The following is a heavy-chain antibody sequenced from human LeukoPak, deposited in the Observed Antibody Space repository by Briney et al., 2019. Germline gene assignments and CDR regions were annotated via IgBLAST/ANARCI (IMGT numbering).Heavy chain of an antibody. CDR3: AKDLKTYYYDSSGYPGDY. Sequence: GGSLSLSCAASGFTFSSYGMHWVRQAPGKGLEWVAVISYDGSNKYYADSVKGRFTISRDNSKNTLYLQMNSLRAEDTAVYYCAKDLKTYYYDSSGYPGDYWGQGTLVTVSS. CDR2: ISYDGSNK. D-gene: IGHD3-22*01. J-gene: IGHJ4*02. V-gene: IGHV3-30*18. CDR1: GFTFSSYG.